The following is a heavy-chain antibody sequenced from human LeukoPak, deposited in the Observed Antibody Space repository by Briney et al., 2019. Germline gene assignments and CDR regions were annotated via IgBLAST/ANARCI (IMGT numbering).Heavy chain of an antibody. D-gene: IGHD2-21*02. CDR2: IGGSGGAT. CDR3: ARDRSAGGGYCGGDCYWNYYGMDV. CDR1: GFTFSSYA. Sequence: GASLRLSCAASGFTFSSYAMNWVRQAPGKGLEWVSAIGGSGGATNYADSVKGRFTISRDNSKNTLYLQMNSLRAEDTAVYYCARDRSAGGGYCGGDCYWNYYGMDVWGQGTTVTVSS. V-gene: IGHV3-23*01. J-gene: IGHJ6*02.